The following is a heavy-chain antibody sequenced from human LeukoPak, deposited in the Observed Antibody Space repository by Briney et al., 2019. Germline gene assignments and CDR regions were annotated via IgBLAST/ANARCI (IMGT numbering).Heavy chain of an antibody. CDR3: ARAPRYCSSTSCSFDY. CDR2: IYTSGST. Sequence: QPSGTLSLTCTVSGGSISSYYWSWIRQPAGKGLEWIGRIYTSGSTNYNPSLKSRVTMSVDTSKNQFSLKLSSVTAADTAVYYCARAPRYCSSTSCSFDYWGQGTLVTVSS. J-gene: IGHJ4*02. CDR1: GGSISSYY. D-gene: IGHD2-2*01. V-gene: IGHV4-4*07.